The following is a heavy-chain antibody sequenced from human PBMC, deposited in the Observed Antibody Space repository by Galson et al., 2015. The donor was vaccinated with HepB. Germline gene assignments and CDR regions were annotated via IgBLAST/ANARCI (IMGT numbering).Heavy chain of an antibody. CDR3: AREVGRYYGSGSPGYFDY. CDR1: GDTFNSYS. J-gene: IGHJ4*02. CDR2: IIPILGLP. D-gene: IGHD3-10*01. V-gene: IGHV1-69*04. Sequence: SVKVSCKASGDTFNSYSITWVRQARGQGLEWMGRIIPILGLPRYAQKFQGRVTIIADKSTRTAYMELSSLTSEDTAVYYCAREVGRYYGSGSPGYFDYWGQGTLVSVSS.